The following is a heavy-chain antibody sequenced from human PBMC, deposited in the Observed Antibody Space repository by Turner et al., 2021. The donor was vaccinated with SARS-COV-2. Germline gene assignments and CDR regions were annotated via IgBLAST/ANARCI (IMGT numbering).Heavy chain of an antibody. D-gene: IGHD6-13*01. J-gene: IGHJ4*02. Sequence: QVQLQESGPGLVKPSQTLSLTCPFSGGSISRGGYYWSGIRQHPGKGMECIGYIYNSGKTYYTPSLKSQVTISVDSSKNQFSLKLSSVTAGDTAVYFCARSSTSSNRFDYWGQGTLVTVSS. V-gene: IGHV4-31*01. CDR3: ARSSTSSNRFDY. CDR2: IYNSGKT. CDR1: GGSISRGGYY.